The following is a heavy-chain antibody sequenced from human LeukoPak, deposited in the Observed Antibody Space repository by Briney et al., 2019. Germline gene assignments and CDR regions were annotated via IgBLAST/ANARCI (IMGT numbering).Heavy chain of an antibody. Sequence: QTGGSLRLSCAASGFVFSNDAMHWVRQAPGKGLEWVAFIWFDGSNKHYADSVKGRFTISRDNSEDTLYLQMNSLRAEDTAVYYCARGYDERWLQFHYFDYWGQGTLVTVSS. D-gene: IGHD5-24*01. CDR1: GFVFSNDA. CDR3: ARGYDERWLQFHYFDY. V-gene: IGHV3-33*01. J-gene: IGHJ4*02. CDR2: IWFDGSNK.